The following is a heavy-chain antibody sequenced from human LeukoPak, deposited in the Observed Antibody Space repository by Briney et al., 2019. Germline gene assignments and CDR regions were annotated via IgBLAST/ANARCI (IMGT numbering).Heavy chain of an antibody. CDR2: SSAYNGNT. V-gene: IGHV1-18*01. Sequence: APVKVSCKASGYTFTSYGISTVRQAPGQGLEWMGWSSAYNGNTNYAQKLQGRVTMTTDTPTSTAYMELRSLRSDDTAVYYCARDLAAGTAEGDYWGQGTLVTVSS. J-gene: IGHJ4*02. CDR1: GYTFTSYG. CDR3: ARDLAAGTAEGDY. D-gene: IGHD6-13*01.